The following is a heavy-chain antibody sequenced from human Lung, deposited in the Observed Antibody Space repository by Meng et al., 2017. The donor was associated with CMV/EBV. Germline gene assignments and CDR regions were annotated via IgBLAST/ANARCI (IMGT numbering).Heavy chain of an antibody. V-gene: IGHV3-21*01. J-gene: IGHJ3*02. D-gene: IGHD1-26*01. CDR1: GFTFSSYS. CDR2: ISSSSSYI. CDR3: ARDRYSGSSDAFDI. Sequence: SCAASGFTFSSYSMNWVRQAPGKVLEWVSSISSSSSYIYYADSVKGRFTISRDNAKNSLYLQMNSLRAEDTAVYYCARDRYSGSSDAFDIWVQGTXVT.